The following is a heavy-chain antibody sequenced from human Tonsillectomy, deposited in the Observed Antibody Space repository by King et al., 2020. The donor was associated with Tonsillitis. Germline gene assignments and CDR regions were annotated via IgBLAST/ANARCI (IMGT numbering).Heavy chain of an antibody. CDR3: ARPSDYGGNLDY. J-gene: IGHJ4*02. D-gene: IGHD4-23*01. CDR2: IDWDDDK. CDR1: GFSLSATGMC. Sequence: TLKESGPALVKPTQTLTLTCTFSGFSLSATGMCVSWIRQPPGKALEWLARIDWDDDKYYSTSLKTRLTISKDTSKNQVVLTMTNMDPVDTATYYCARPSDYGGNLDYWGQGTLVTVSS. V-gene: IGHV2-70*11.